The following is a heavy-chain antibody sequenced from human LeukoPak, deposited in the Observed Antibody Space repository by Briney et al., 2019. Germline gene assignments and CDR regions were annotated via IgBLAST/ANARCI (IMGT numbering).Heavy chain of an antibody. D-gene: IGHD2-2*03. V-gene: IGHV3-30*18. CDR2: ISYDGSNK. J-gene: IGHJ3*02. CDR3: AKGSGYCSSTSCYAYAFDI. CDR1: GFTFSSYS. Sequence: TGGSLRLSCAASGFTFSSYSMNWVRQAPGKGLKWVAVISYDGSNKYYADSVKGRFTISRDNSKNTLYLQMNSLRAEDTAVYYCAKGSGYCSSTSCYAYAFDIWGQGTMVTVSS.